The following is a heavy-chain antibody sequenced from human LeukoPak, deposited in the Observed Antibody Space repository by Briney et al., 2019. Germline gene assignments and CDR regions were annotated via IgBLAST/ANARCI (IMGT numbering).Heavy chain of an antibody. CDR1: GVSITSKNW. D-gene: IGHD3-22*01. Sequence: SETLSLTCAVSGVSITSKNWWSWVRQPPGKGLEWIGEIYHSGTTNYNPSLKSRVTISIDKSKNHFSLRLSSVTAADTAVYYRAKASDYYDTSGYYYAFPDYWGQGTLVTVSS. J-gene: IGHJ4*02. V-gene: IGHV4/OR15-8*02. CDR3: AKASDYYDTSGYYYAFPDY. CDR2: IYHSGTT.